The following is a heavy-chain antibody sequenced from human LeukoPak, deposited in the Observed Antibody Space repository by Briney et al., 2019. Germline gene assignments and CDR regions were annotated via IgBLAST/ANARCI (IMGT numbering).Heavy chain of an antibody. Sequence: ASVKVSCKASGYTFTGYYMHWVRHAPGQGLEWMGWINPNSGDTNYAQKFQGRVTMTRDTSISTAYMELSRLTSDDTAMYYCARDRTSGYNWFDPWGQGTLVTVSS. J-gene: IGHJ5*02. CDR1: GYTFTGYY. D-gene: IGHD3-22*01. CDR2: INPNSGDT. CDR3: ARDRTSGYNWFDP. V-gene: IGHV1-2*02.